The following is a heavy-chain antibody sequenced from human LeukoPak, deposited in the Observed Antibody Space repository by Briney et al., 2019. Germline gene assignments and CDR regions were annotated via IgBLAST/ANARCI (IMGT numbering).Heavy chain of an antibody. Sequence: SQTLSLTCAISGDSVSSNSGAWNWIRQSPSGGLEWLGRAYYRSTWYYEYAVSVRSRATVSPDTSKNQFSLHLNSVTPEDTAVYYCARGGVWDPGASDIWGQGTMVTVSS. V-gene: IGHV6-1*01. CDR1: GDSVSSNSGA. CDR2: AYYRSTWYY. D-gene: IGHD1-26*01. J-gene: IGHJ3*02. CDR3: ARGGVWDPGASDI.